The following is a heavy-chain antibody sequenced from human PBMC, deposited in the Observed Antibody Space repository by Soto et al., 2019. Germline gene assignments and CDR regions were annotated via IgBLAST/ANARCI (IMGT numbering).Heavy chain of an antibody. CDR3: AREDIAAAGTGAFEI. CDR1: GFTFSSYG. J-gene: IGHJ3*02. D-gene: IGHD6-13*01. V-gene: IGHV3-33*01. CDR2: IWYDGSNK. Sequence: GGSLRLSCAASGFTFSSYGMHWVRQAPGKGLEWVAVIWYDGSNKYYADSVKGRFTISRDNSKNTLYLQMNSLRAEDTAVYYCAREDIAAAGTGAFEIWGKGTMVTVSS.